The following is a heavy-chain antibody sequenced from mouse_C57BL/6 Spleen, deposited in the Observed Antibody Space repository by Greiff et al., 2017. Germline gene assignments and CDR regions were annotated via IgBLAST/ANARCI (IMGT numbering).Heavy chain of an antibody. D-gene: IGHD2-4*01. J-gene: IGHJ3*01. V-gene: IGHV1-15*01. CDR3: TRSPYYDYDAWFAY. Sequence: VQLQQSGAELVRPGASVTLSCKASGYTFTDYEMHWVKQTPVHGLEWIGAIDPETGGTAYNQKFTGKAILTADKSSSTAYMELRSLTSEDSAVYYCTRSPYYDYDAWFAYWGQETLVTVSA. CDR1: GYTFTDYE. CDR2: IDPETGGT.